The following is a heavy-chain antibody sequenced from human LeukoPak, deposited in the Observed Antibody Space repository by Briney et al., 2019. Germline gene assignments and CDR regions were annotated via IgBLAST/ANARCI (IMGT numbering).Heavy chain of an antibody. J-gene: IGHJ5*02. Sequence: SETLSLTCAVYGGSFSGYYWSWIRQPPGKGLEWIGEINHSGSTNYNPSLKSRVTISVDTSKNQFSLKLSSVTAADTAVYYCARGQRGVRGKNWFDPWGQGTLVTVSS. CDR3: ARGQRGVRGKNWFDP. D-gene: IGHD1-1*01. V-gene: IGHV4-34*01. CDR2: INHSGST. CDR1: GGSFSGYY.